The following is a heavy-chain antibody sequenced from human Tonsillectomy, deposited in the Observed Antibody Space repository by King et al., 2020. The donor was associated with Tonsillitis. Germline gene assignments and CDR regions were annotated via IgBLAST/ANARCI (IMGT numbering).Heavy chain of an antibody. CDR3: ARDLNLGPDY. CDR2: MNPNSGDT. CDR1: GYTFTSYD. J-gene: IGHJ4*02. D-gene: IGHD1-20*01. V-gene: IGHV1-8*01. Sequence: QLVQSGAEVKKPGASVKVSCKASGYTFTSYDINWVRQATGQGLEWIGRMNPNSGDTDFAQKFQGRVTMTRTTSISTAYMELDSLRSEDTAVYYCARDLNLGPDYWGQGTLVTVSS.